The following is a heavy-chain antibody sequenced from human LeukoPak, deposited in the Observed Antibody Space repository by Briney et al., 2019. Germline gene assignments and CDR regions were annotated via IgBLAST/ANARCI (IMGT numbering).Heavy chain of an antibody. Sequence: PSETLSLTCAVYGGSFSGYYWSWIRQPPEKGLEWIGEINHSGSTNYNPSLKSRVTISVDTSKNQFSLKLSSVTAADTAVCYCAREATGWYYYDSSGYWDYWGQGTLVTVSS. D-gene: IGHD3-22*01. CDR3: AREATGWYYYDSSGYWDY. V-gene: IGHV4-34*01. CDR2: INHSGST. CDR1: GGSFSGYY. J-gene: IGHJ4*02.